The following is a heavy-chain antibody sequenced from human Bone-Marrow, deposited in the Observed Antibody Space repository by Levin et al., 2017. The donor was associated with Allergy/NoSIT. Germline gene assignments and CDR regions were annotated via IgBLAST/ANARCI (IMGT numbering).Heavy chain of an antibody. CDR2: IYSGGIT. V-gene: IGHV3-53*01. CDR1: GFTVSSNY. CDR3: ARAPPGYSYGID. D-gene: IGHD5-18*01. Sequence: PGGSLRLSCAASGFTVSSNYMNWVRQAPGKGLEWVSVIYSGGITYYTDSVKGRFAISRDNSKNTLYLQMNSLRAEDTAVYYCARAPPGYSYGIDWGQGTLVTVSS. J-gene: IGHJ4*02.